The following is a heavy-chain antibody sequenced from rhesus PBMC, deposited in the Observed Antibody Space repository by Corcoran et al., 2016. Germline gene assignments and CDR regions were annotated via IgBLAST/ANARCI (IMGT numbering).Heavy chain of an antibody. CDR2: INGNSGSA. CDR1: GGSISSSY. V-gene: IGHV4-169*01. D-gene: IGHD5-24*01. CDR3: AGQNSGYDLDY. J-gene: IGHJ4*01. Sequence: QLQLQESGPGLVKPSETLSVTCAVSGGSISSSYWSWIRQAPGKGLEWIGEINGNSGSATYSPSLKSRVTISKDASKNQFSLKLSSVTAADTAVYYCAGQNSGYDLDYWGQGVLVTVSS.